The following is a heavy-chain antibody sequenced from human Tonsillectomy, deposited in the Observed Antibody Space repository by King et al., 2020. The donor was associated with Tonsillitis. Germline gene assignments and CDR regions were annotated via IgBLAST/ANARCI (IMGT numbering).Heavy chain of an antibody. V-gene: IGHV4-61*01. J-gene: IGHJ4*02. Sequence: VQLQESGPGLVKPSETLSLTCTVSGGSVSSGSYYWSWIRQPPGKGLEWIGYIYYSGSTNYNPSLKSRVTISVDTSKNQFSLKLSSVTAADTAVYYCASASGTFFWQWLVDWGQGTLVTVSS. CDR1: GGSVSSGSYY. D-gene: IGHD6-19*01. CDR2: IYYSGST. CDR3: ASASGTFFWQWLVD.